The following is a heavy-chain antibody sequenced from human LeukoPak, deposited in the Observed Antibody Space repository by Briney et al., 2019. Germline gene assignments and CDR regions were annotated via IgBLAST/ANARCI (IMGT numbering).Heavy chain of an antibody. V-gene: IGHV3-66*01. Sequence: AGGSLRLSCAASGFTVSSNYMSSVRQAPGKWLEWVSVIYSGGSTYYADSVKGRFTISRDNSKNTLYLQMNSLRAEATAVYYCAREAPGSGSWYDVWGQGTLVTVSS. CDR1: GFTVSSNY. D-gene: IGHD6-13*01. CDR2: IYSGGST. J-gene: IGHJ4*02. CDR3: AREAPGSGSWYDV.